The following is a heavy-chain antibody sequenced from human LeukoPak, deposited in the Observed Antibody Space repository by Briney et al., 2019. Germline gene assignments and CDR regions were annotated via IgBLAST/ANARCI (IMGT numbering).Heavy chain of an antibody. Sequence: ETLSLTCTVSGGSITSSIDYWGWVRQPPGKGLEWVSAISGSGGSTYYADSVEGRFTNSRDNSKNTLYLQMNSLRAEDTAVYYCAKPRAQLPSPSWFDPWGQGTLVTVSS. D-gene: IGHD2-2*01. J-gene: IGHJ5*02. V-gene: IGHV3-23*01. CDR1: GGSITSSIDY. CDR2: ISGSGGST. CDR3: AKPRAQLPSPSWFDP.